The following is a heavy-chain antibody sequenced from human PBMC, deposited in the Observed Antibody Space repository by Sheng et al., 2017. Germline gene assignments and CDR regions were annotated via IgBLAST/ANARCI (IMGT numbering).Heavy chain of an antibody. CDR2: IYYSGST. V-gene: IGHV4-39*07. CDR3: ATGARYSSSWYEYYFDY. CDR1: GGSISSSSYY. Sequence: QLQLQESGPGLVKPSETLSLTCTVSGGSISSSSYYWGWIRQPPGKGLEWIGSIYYSGSTYYNPSLKSRVTISVDTSKNQFSLKLSSVTAADTAVYYCATGARYSSSWYEYYFDYWGQGNPGSPSPQ. D-gene: IGHD6-13*01. J-gene: IGHJ4*02.